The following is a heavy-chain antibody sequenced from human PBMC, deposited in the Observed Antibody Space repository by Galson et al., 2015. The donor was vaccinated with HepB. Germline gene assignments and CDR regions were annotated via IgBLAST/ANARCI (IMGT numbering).Heavy chain of an antibody. V-gene: IGHV1-18*04. CDR2: ISTNNGFT. Sequence: SCKASGHTFDNSTINWVRQAPGQGLEWMGWISTNNGFTLFAQNFQGRISINPDTSKNQVSLHLNSVTPEDTAVYYCARGEHGNRVSLFDPWGQGILVTVSS. CDR3: ARGEHGNRVSLFDP. J-gene: IGHJ5*02. D-gene: IGHD1-14*01. CDR1: GHTFDNST.